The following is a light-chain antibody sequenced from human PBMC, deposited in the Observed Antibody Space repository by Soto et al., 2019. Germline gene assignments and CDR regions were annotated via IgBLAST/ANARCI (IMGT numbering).Light chain of an antibody. CDR1: SSDVGGYNY. CDR3: SSYTSSSTPV. J-gene: IGLJ1*01. V-gene: IGLV2-14*01. Sequence: QSVLTQPASVSGSPGQSITISCTGTSSDVGGYNYVSWCQQHPGKAPKLMIYDVSNRPSGVSNRFSGSKSGNTASLTISGLQAEDEADYYSSSYTSSSTPVFGTGTKVTVL. CDR2: DVS.